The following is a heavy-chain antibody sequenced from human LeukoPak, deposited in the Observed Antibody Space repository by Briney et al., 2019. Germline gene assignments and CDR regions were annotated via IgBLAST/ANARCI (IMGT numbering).Heavy chain of an antibody. D-gene: IGHD6-6*01. Sequence: GGSLRLSCAASGFTVTSNHMNWVRQAPGKGLEWVSIIYTGGTTHYADTLKDRFLIFRDDSINTLYLQMNSLRAEDTAVYYCARDSSSYYFDYWGQGTLVTISS. CDR3: ARDSSSYYFDY. CDR1: GFTVTSNH. V-gene: IGHV3-66*01. CDR2: IYTGGTT. J-gene: IGHJ4*02.